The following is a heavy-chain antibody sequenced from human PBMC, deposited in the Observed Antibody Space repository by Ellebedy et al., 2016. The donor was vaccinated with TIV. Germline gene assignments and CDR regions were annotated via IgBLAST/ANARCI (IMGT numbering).Heavy chain of an antibody. CDR2: IEGDGIAT. J-gene: IGHJ4*02. CDR1: GFTFSDHA. D-gene: IGHD3-16*01. Sequence: GGSLRLSCAASGFTFSDHAMQWVRQAPGKGLEYVSSIEGDGIATYYAKSVKARFTISRDNSKNTLYLQMGSLRPEDMAVYYCARGRWGSRGLDYWGQGTLVTVSS. V-gene: IGHV3-64*01. CDR3: ARGRWGSRGLDY.